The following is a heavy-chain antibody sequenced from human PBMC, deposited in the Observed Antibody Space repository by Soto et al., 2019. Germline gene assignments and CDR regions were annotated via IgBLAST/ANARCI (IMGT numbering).Heavy chain of an antibody. Sequence: ASVKVSCKASGYTFTSYDINWVRQATGQGLEWMGWMNPNSGNTGYAQKFQGRVTMTRNTSISTAYMELSSLRSEDTAVYYCARDLNCTNGVCHPTFDYWGQGTLVTVSS. V-gene: IGHV1-8*01. CDR2: MNPNSGNT. J-gene: IGHJ4*02. CDR1: GYTFTSYD. CDR3: ARDLNCTNGVCHPTFDY. D-gene: IGHD2-8*01.